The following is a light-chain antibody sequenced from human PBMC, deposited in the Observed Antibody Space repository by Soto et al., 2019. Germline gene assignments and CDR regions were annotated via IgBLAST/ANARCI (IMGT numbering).Light chain of an antibody. CDR2: DSS. V-gene: IGKV3-11*01. CDR3: QQRKNWHPIT. Sequence: EIELTQSPATLSLSLGETATLSYRAIQNVDKLLAWYQQRPCQPPRLLIFDSSNRATGVPVRFSGSGSGTVFTLTIGSLEHEDSAVNYCQQRKNWHPITFGQGTRLEIK. CDR1: QNVDKL. J-gene: IGKJ5*01.